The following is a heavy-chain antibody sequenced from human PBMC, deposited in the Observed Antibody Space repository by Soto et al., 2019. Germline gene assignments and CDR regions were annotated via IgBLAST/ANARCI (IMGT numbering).Heavy chain of an antibody. D-gene: IGHD5-12*01. J-gene: IGHJ6*02. V-gene: IGHV3-30*18. CDR2: ISYDGSNK. Sequence: GGSLRLSCAASGFTFSSYGMHWVRQAPGKGLEWVAVISYDGSNKYYADSVKGRFTISRDNSKNTLYLQMNSLRAEDTAVYYCAKWRVATILASRRPTPRSLNNRKYGMDVWGQGTTVTVSS. CDR1: GFTFSSYG. CDR3: AKWRVATILASRRPTPRSLNNRKYGMDV.